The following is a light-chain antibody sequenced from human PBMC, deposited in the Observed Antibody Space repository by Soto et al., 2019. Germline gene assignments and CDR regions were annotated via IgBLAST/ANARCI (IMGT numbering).Light chain of an antibody. J-gene: IGKJ1*01. CDR1: QSISTW. Sequence: IPMTQSPSTLSGSVGDRVTITCRASQSISTWLAWFQQKPGKAPKLLIYAASTLQSGVPSRFSGSGSGTDFTLAISCLQSEDFATYYCQQYYSYPWTFGQGTKVDIK. V-gene: IGKV1-5*01. CDR2: AAS. CDR3: QQYYSYPWT.